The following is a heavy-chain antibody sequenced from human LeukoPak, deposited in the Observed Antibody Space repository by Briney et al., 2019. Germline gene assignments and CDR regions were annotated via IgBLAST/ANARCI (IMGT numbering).Heavy chain of an antibody. J-gene: IGHJ6*02. D-gene: IGHD6-13*01. CDR1: GGSISNYY. CDR2: IYKTGTT. CDR3: VRDHDSSSWTPYYNGMDV. V-gene: IGHV4-59*12. Sequence: SETLSLTCSVSGGSISNYYWTWIRQIPGKGLEWIGYIYKTGTTNYNPSLQSRVAMSIDTSKNQFSLTLHSVTAADTAIYYCVRDHDSSSWTPYYNGMDVWGQGTTVTVSS.